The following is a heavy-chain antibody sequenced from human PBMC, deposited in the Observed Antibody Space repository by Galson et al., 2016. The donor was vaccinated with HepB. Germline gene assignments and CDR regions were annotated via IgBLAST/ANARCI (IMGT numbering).Heavy chain of an antibody. Sequence: TLSLTCKVSGGSIGSADYYWAWIRQSPEKGLEWLGYIYYNGNTYFNPPLRSRLTISLDTSKNQFSLNLNSATAADTAVYYCARCNYAKLSYAMDVWGKGTTVTVSS. CDR3: ARCNYAKLSYAMDV. J-gene: IGHJ6*04. V-gene: IGHV4-30-4*01. CDR2: IYYNGNT. CDR1: GGSIGSADYY. D-gene: IGHD4-11*01.